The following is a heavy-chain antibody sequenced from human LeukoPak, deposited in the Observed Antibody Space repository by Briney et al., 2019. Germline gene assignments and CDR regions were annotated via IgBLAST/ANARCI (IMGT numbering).Heavy chain of an antibody. CDR2: IYYSGST. J-gene: IGHJ6*03. Sequence: SETLSLTCTVSGESISGFYWTWIRQPPGKGLEWIGYIYYSGSTNYNPSLKSQVTISVDTSKNQFSLKLSSVTAADTAVYYCASGPPYYYYMDVWGKGTTVTISS. CDR3: ASGPPYYYYMDV. V-gene: IGHV4-59*01. CDR1: GESISGFY.